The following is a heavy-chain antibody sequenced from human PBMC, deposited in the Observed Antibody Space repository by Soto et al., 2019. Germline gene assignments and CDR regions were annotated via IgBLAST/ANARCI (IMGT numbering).Heavy chain of an antibody. CDR2: IYWDDDK. V-gene: IGHV2-5*02. Sequence: QITLKESGPTLVKPTQTLALTCTFSGFSLTTSGVGVGWIRQPPGKALEWLALIYWDDDKRYSPSLKSRLTIXXDXSXIQVGLRMTNMDPVDTATYYCAHRLEVDTPMVSFDYWGQGTLVTVSS. D-gene: IGHD5-18*01. J-gene: IGHJ4*02. CDR1: GFSLTTSGVG. CDR3: AHRLEVDTPMVSFDY.